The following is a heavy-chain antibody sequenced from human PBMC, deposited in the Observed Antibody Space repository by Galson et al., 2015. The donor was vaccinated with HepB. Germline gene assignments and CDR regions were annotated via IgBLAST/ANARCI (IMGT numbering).Heavy chain of an antibody. CDR2: IWYDGSNK. V-gene: IGHV3-33*01. CDR1: GFTFSSYG. J-gene: IGHJ6*02. D-gene: IGHD3-22*01. Sequence: SLRLSCAASGFTFSSYGMHWVRQAPGKGLEWVAVIWYDGSNKYYADSVKGRFTISRDNSKNTLYLQMNSLRAEDTAVYYCARESYYDSSGYYGPYGMDVWGQGTTVTVSS. CDR3: ARESYYDSSGYYGPYGMDV.